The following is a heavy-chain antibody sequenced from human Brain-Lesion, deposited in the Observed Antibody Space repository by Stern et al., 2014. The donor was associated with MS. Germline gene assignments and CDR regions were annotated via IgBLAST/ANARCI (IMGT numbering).Heavy chain of an antibody. Sequence: EVQLVESGGGLVQPGGSLRLSCAASGFTFSNYWMHWVRQAPGKGLVWGSRVNNDGRRTSCADSVKGRFTMSRDNAKNTLYLQMNSLRVEDTAIYYCARGERWFDSWGQGTLVTVSS. J-gene: IGHJ5*01. CDR3: ARGERWFDS. D-gene: IGHD3-10*01. V-gene: IGHV3-74*02. CDR1: GFTFSNYW. CDR2: VNNDGRRT.